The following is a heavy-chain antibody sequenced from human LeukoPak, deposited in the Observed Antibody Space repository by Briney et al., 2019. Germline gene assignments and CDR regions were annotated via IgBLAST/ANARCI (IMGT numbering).Heavy chain of an antibody. CDR2: IYYSGST. CDR1: GGSISSYY. D-gene: IGHD5-18*01. J-gene: IGHJ6*03. CDR3: ARSAAMEYYYYYYYMDV. Sequence: SETLSLTCTVSGGSISSYYWSWIRQPPGQGLEWIGYIYYSGSTNSNHSLNSRVTISVDTTKNQFSLKLSSVTAADTAVYYCARSAAMEYYYYYYYMDVWGKGTTVTISS. V-gene: IGHV4-59*01.